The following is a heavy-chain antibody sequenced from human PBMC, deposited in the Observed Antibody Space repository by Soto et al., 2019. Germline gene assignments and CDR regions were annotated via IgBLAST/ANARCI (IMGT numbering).Heavy chain of an antibody. V-gene: IGHV4-59*12. J-gene: IGHJ4*02. CDR3: ARDVIGHDNYEPIAYYFDP. D-gene: IGHD3-22*01. CDR2: IYYSGST. CDR1: GGSISSYY. Sequence: PSGTLSLTCTASGGSISSYYWSWIREPPGKGLGWIGYIYYSGSTNYNPSLKSRVTISVDTSKNQFSLKLSSVTSADTAVYYCARDVIGHDNYEPIAYYFDPWGPGTLVTVSS.